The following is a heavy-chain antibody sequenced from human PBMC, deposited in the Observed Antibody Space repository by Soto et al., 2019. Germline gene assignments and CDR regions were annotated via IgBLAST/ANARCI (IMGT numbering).Heavy chain of an antibody. D-gene: IGHD2-15*01. Sequence: PGGSLRLSCAASGFTFSSYAMSWVRQAPGKGLEWVSAISGSGGSTYYADSVKGRFTISRDNSKNTLYLQMNSLRAEDTAVYYCAKYGCSGGSCYRLGYFQHWGQGTLVTVSS. CDR2: ISGSGGST. J-gene: IGHJ1*01. CDR3: AKYGCSGGSCYRLGYFQH. CDR1: GFTFSSYA. V-gene: IGHV3-23*01.